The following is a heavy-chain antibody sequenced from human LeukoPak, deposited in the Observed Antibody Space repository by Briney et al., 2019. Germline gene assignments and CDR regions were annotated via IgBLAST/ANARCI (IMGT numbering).Heavy chain of an antibody. Sequence: GGSLRLSCAASGFTFSSYGMSWVRQAPGKGLEWVSAISGSGGSTYYADSVKGRFTISRDNSKNTLYLQMNSLRAEDTVVYYCAKDQVRGVIIPYYFDYWGQGTLVTVSS. J-gene: IGHJ4*02. D-gene: IGHD3-10*01. CDR1: GFTFSSYG. CDR2: ISGSGGST. V-gene: IGHV3-23*01. CDR3: AKDQVRGVIIPYYFDY.